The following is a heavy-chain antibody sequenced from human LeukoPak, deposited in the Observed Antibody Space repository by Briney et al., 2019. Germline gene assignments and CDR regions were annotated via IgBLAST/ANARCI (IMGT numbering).Heavy chain of an antibody. CDR1: GFTFSIYA. CDR2: ISGSGGST. Sequence: GGPLRLSCAASGFTFSIYAMSWVRQAPGKGLEWVSSISGSGGSTYFADSVKGRFSISRDNSKNTLFLQMNSLRDEETAVYYCVKGGQRYDFWRFDYWGQGTVVTVSS. D-gene: IGHD3-3*01. V-gene: IGHV3-23*01. CDR3: VKGGQRYDFWRFDY. J-gene: IGHJ4*02.